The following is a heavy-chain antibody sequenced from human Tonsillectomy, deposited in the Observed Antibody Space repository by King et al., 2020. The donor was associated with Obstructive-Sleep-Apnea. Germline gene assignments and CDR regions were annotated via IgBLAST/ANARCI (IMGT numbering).Heavy chain of an antibody. Sequence: VQLVESGGGVVQPGRSLRLSCAASGFTFSTHGMHWVRQSPGRGLEWVALIFFDGNKKYYADFAKGRFTISRDTSNNTLYLQMNSLRADDTAVYYCAKSLTSVTTYYFDYWGQGTLVTVSS. CDR2: IFFDGNKK. J-gene: IGHJ4*02. CDR1: GFTFSTHG. V-gene: IGHV3-33*06. CDR3: AKSLTSVTTYYFDY. D-gene: IGHD4-17*01.